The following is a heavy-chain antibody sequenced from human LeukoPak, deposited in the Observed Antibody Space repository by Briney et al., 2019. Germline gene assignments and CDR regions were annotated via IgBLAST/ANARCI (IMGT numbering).Heavy chain of an antibody. J-gene: IGHJ4*02. CDR1: GASISSGSYY. D-gene: IGHD6-19*01. V-gene: IGHV4-61*02. Sequence: SETLSLTCTVSGASISSGSYYWSWIRQPAGKGLECIGRIYTSGSTNYNPSLKSRVTISVDTSKNQFSLKLSSVTAADTAVYYCARNSRGWYSLIDYWGQGTLVTVSS. CDR3: ARNSRGWYSLIDY. CDR2: IYTSGST.